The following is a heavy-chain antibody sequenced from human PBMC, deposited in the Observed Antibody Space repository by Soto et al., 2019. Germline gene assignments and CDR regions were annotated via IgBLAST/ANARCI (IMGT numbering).Heavy chain of an antibody. CDR3: VRFYGDYVNGGKRRYFDF. J-gene: IGHJ4*02. V-gene: IGHV4-39*01. CDR2: VCLVGNS. Sequence: SETRSLTCTVSGESISSASYFWGWSRQPPGKGLEWIGSVCLVGNSYYKPSLKSRVSISVDASKNQFSLRLSSMTAADTGVYSCVRFYGDYVNGGKRRYFDFWGQGTLVTVSS. D-gene: IGHD4-17*01. CDR1: GESISSASYF.